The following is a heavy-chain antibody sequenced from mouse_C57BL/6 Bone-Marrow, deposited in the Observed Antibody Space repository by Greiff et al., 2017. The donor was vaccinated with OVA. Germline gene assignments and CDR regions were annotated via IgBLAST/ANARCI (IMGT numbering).Heavy chain of an antibody. CDR1: GYSFTGYY. CDR2: INPSTGGT. CDR3: AIITTVAY. D-gene: IGHD1-1*01. J-gene: IGHJ3*01. V-gene: IGHV1-42*01. Sequence: VQLQQSGPELVKPGASVKISCKASGYSFTGYYMNWVKQSPEKSLEWIGEINPSTGGTTYNQKFKAKATLTVDKSSSTAYMQLKSLTSEDSAVYYCAIITTVAYWGQGTLVTVSA.